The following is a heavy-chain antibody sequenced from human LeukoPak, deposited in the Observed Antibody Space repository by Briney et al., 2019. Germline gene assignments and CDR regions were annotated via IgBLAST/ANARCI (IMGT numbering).Heavy chain of an antibody. CDR1: GFTFSSYA. V-gene: IGHV3-23*01. CDR2: ISGSGGST. J-gene: IGHJ3*02. Sequence: PGGSLRLSCAASGFTFSSYAMSWVRQAPGKGLEWVSAISGSGGSTYYADSVKGRFTISRDNSKNTLYLQMNSLRAEDTAVYYCAKDSPISRLLHRAFDIWGQGTMVTVSS. D-gene: IGHD2/OR15-2a*01. CDR3: AKDSPISRLLHRAFDI.